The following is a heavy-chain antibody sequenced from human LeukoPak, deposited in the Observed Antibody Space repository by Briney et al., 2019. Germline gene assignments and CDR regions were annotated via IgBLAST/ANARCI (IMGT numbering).Heavy chain of an antibody. J-gene: IGHJ4*02. V-gene: IGHV4-39*07. CDR1: GGSISSSSYY. D-gene: IGHD6-19*01. CDR3: ARAPLGYSSGSYYFDY. CDR2: ISYSGST. Sequence: PSETLSLTCTVSGGSISSSSYYWGWIRQPPGKGLEWIGTISYSGSTYYNPSLKSRVTISIDTSKNQFSLKLSSVTAADTAVYYCARAPLGYSSGSYYFDYWGQGTLVTVSS.